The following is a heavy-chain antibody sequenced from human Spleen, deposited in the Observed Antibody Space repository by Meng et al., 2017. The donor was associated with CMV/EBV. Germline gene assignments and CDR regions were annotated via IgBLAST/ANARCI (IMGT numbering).Heavy chain of an antibody. J-gene: IGHJ5*02. CDR1: GFTFGSYN. V-gene: IGHV3-21*01. CDR2: ISSGRSYI. D-gene: IGHD2-2*01. Sequence: GGSLRLSCAASGFTFGSYNMNWVRQAPGKGLEWVSSISSGRSYIHYADSVKGRFTISRGNAKNSLYLQMNSLRVEDTAVYYCARAVVPAANWFDPWGQGTLVTVSS. CDR3: ARAVVPAANWFDP.